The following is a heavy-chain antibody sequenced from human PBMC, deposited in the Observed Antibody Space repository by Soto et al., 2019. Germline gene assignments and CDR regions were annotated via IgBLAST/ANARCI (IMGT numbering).Heavy chain of an antibody. V-gene: IGHV5-51*01. CDR2: IYLSDSDT. Sequence: GESLKISCKGFGYSFISNWIGWVRQMPGKGLEWMGIIYLSDSDTRYSPSFQGQVTISADKSISTAYLQWSSLKASDTAIYYCARVDYTNYAGYGLHGWGQGTTVTVSS. CDR3: ARVDYTNYAGYGLHG. J-gene: IGHJ6*02. D-gene: IGHD4-4*01. CDR1: GYSFISNW.